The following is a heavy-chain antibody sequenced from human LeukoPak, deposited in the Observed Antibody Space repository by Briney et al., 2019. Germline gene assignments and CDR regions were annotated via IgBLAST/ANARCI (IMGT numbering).Heavy chain of an antibody. CDR1: GFTFSSYA. V-gene: IGHV3-30*04. CDR2: ISYDGSNK. Sequence: GGSLRLSCAASGFTFSSYAMHWVRHAPAKGLERVAVISYDGSNKYYADSVKGRFTISRDNSKNTLYLQMNSLRAEDTAVYYCARDNAGYGDPRANAFDIWGQGTMVTVSS. J-gene: IGHJ3*02. CDR3: ARDNAGYGDPRANAFDI. D-gene: IGHD4-17*01.